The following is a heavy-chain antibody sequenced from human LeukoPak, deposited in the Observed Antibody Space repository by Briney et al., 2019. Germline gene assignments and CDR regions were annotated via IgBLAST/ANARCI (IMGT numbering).Heavy chain of an antibody. Sequence: SVTVSYKASGGTFISYAISWVRQAPGQELEWMGGIIPIFGTANYAQKFQGRVPITADESTSTAYMELSSLRSEDTAVYYCASEPNYEHYYHGMDVWGQGTTVTVSS. V-gene: IGHV1-69*13. J-gene: IGHJ6*02. CDR1: GGTFISYA. CDR2: IIPIFGTA. CDR3: ASEPNYEHYYHGMDV. D-gene: IGHD1-7*01.